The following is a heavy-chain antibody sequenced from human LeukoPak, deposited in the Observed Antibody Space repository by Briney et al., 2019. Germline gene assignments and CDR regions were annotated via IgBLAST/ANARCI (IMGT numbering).Heavy chain of an antibody. J-gene: IGHJ6*04. Sequence: ASVKVSCKASGYTFTSYGISWVRQAPGQGLEWMGLISAYNGNTNYAQKLQGRVTMTTDTSTSTAYMELRSLRSDDTAVYYCARDGWYKSYYYYGMDVWGKGTTVTVSS. CDR1: GYTFTSYG. CDR3: ARDGWYKSYYYYGMDV. CDR2: ISAYNGNT. V-gene: IGHV1-18*04. D-gene: IGHD6-19*01.